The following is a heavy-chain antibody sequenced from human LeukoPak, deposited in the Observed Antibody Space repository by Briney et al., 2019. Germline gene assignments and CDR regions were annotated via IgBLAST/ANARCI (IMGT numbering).Heavy chain of an antibody. V-gene: IGHV4-31*03. Sequence: TPSLTCTVSGGSISSGGYYWSGIRQHPGKGLEWIGYIYYSGSTYYNPSLKSRVTISVDTSKNQFSLKLSSVTAADTAVYYCARFYGGNSGMLPRATFDIWGQETRGTVSS. D-gene: IGHD4-23*01. CDR2: IYYSGST. CDR1: GGSISSGGYY. J-gene: IGHJ3*02. CDR3: ARFYGGNSGMLPRATFDI.